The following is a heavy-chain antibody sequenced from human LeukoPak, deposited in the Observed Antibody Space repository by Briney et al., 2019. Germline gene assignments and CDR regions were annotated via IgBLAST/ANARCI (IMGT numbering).Heavy chain of an antibody. CDR1: VYTFTGYY. CDR3: ARDDQRWRFDY. D-gene: IGHD4-23*01. V-gene: IGHV1-2*06. CDR2: INPNSGDT. Sequence: ASVKLSCTASVYTFTGYYMHWLRQAPGPGLEWLGRINPNSGDTNYAQKFQGRLTMTKDTSISTAYMELSRLRAADTAVYYCARDDQRWRFDYWGQGTLVTVSS. J-gene: IGHJ4*02.